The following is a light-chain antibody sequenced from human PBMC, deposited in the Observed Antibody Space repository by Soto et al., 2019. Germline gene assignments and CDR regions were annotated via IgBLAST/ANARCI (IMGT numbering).Light chain of an antibody. CDR2: KAS. CDR3: QQYNSYWWT. Sequence: IRTTQSPSSLSASVGDRVTITCRASQGITSYLAWYQQKPGKAPKLLIYKASSLESGVPSRFSGSGSGTEFTLTISSLQPDDFATYFCQQYNSYWWTFGQGTKVDIK. CDR1: QGITSY. J-gene: IGKJ1*01. V-gene: IGKV1-5*03.